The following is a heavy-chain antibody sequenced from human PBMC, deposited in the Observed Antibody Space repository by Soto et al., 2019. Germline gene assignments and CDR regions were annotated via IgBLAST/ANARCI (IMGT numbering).Heavy chain of an antibody. Sequence: SETLSLTCTVSGGSIASSLYYWGWVRQSPGKGLEWIESIYYSGSTHYNPSLKSRVTVSVDTSKNQFSLKLTSVTAADTAVYYCARGVVKRSRGVIWTKGWFDPWGQGNLVTVSS. V-gene: IGHV4-39*02. CDR2: IYYSGST. CDR1: GGSIASSLYY. D-gene: IGHD3-16*02. CDR3: ARGVVKRSRGVIWTKGWFDP. J-gene: IGHJ5*02.